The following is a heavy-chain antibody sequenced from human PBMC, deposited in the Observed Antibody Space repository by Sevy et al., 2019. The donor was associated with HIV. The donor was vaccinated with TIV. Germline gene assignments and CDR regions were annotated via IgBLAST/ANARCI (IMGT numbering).Heavy chain of an antibody. J-gene: IGHJ6*02. CDR2: IRNKTYGETR. Sequence: GGSQRLSCRGSGFNFGDYIMSWFRQAPGKGLDWVGFIRNKTYGETREYAASLKGRLTISRDDSKGIVYLQMNSLKTEDTARYYCTRAMYYYDSGSSYGMDVWGQGTTVTVSS. V-gene: IGHV3-49*03. D-gene: IGHD3-10*01. CDR1: GFNFGDYI. CDR3: TRAMYYYDSGSSYGMDV.